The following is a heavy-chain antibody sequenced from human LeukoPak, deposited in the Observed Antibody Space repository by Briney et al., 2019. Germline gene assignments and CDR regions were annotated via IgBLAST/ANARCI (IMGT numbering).Heavy chain of an antibody. D-gene: IGHD2-21*02. CDR3: AIGDRGVMKGAFDI. Sequence: GSSVKVSCKASGGTFSSYAISWVRQAPGQGLEWMGRIIPIFGIANYAQKFQGRVTITADKSTSTAYMELSSLRSGDTAVYYCAIGDRGVMKGAFDIWGQGTMVTVSS. J-gene: IGHJ3*02. CDR1: GGTFSSYA. CDR2: IIPIFGIA. V-gene: IGHV1-69*04.